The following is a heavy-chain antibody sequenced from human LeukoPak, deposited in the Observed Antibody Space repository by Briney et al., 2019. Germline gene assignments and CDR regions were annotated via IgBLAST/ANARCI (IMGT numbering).Heavy chain of an antibody. Sequence: GGSLRLSCAASGFTFTSYWIHWVRQAPGKGLVWVSRIKGDKSSTNYADSVKGRFTISRDNAKNTVYLHMNSLRVEDAAVYYCARGIKNYYGVEVWGQGTTVTVSS. J-gene: IGHJ6*02. CDR1: GFTFTSYW. D-gene: IGHD2-15*01. V-gene: IGHV3-74*01. CDR2: IKGDKSST. CDR3: ARGIKNYYGVEV.